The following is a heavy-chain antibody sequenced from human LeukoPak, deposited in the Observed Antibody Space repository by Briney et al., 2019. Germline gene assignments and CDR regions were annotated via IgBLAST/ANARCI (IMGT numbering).Heavy chain of an antibody. J-gene: IGHJ5*02. D-gene: IGHD1-26*01. CDR3: AGSGIRNWFDP. V-gene: IGHV4-39*01. CDR1: GDSISTTDYF. CDR2: IFKNGNT. Sequence: SETLSLTCSGFGDSISTTDYFWVCIRQSPGRGLEWIGSIFKNGNTFYNMSLKSRVTISVGTSKNEFYLNLASVTAAETAVYFCAGSGIRNWFDPWGQGIRVTVSS.